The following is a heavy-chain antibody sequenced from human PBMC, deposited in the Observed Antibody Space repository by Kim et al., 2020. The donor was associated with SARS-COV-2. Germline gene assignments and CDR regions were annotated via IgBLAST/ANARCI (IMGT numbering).Heavy chain of an antibody. J-gene: IGHJ4*02. V-gene: IGHV4-34*01. D-gene: IGHD5-12*01. Sequence: RTNYTPSLKSRVTISVDTSKNQFSLKLSSVTAADTAVYYCAGGRYNYGGYWGQGTLVTVSS. CDR3: AGGRYNYGGY. CDR2: RT.